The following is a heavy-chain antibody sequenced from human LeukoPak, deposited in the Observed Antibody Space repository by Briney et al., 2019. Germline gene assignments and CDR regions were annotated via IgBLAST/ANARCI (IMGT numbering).Heavy chain of an antibody. Sequence: GGKLRLSCAASGFTFCSYSITWVRQAPGKGLEWISSISSSNTFKYYADSVKDRSTTSRDNAKNSLYLQMNSLRAEDKALYYCATSPIVGGWKQRHYWGQGALVTVSS. CDR3: ATSPIVGGWKQRHY. J-gene: IGHJ4*02. CDR2: ISSSNTFK. CDR1: GFTFCSYS. V-gene: IGHV3-21*06. D-gene: IGHD6-25*01.